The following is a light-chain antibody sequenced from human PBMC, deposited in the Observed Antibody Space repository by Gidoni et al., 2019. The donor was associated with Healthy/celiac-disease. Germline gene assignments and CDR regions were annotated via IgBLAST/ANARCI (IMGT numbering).Light chain of an antibody. V-gene: IGLV3-25*03. J-gene: IGLJ2*01. CDR2: KDS. CDR1: ALPKQY. Sequence: SYELTQPLSVSVSPGQPARITCSGDALPKQYAYWYQQKPGQAPVLVIYKDSERPSGIPERFSGSSSGTTVTLTISGVQAEDEADYYCQSADSSGTYVVFGGGTKLTVL. CDR3: QSADSSGTYVV.